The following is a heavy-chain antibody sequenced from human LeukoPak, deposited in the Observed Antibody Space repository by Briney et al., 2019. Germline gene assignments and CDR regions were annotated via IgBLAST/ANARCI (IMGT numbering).Heavy chain of an antibody. V-gene: IGHV1-46*01. Sequence: ASVKVSCKASGYTFTSYYMHWVRQAPGQGLEWMGIINPSGGSTSYAQKFQGRVTVTRDTSTSTVYMELSSLRSEDTAVYYCARDERSYGMDVWGQGTTVTVSS. CDR2: INPSGGST. CDR1: GYTFTSYY. J-gene: IGHJ6*02. CDR3: ARDERSYGMDV.